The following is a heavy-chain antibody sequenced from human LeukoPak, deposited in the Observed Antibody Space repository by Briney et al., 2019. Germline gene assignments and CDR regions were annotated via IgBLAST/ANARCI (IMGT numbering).Heavy chain of an antibody. CDR1: GGTFSSYA. D-gene: IGHD1-7*01. V-gene: IGHV1-69*05. CDR3: ARDYGYNWNYGGGGWFDP. CDR2: IIPIFGTA. Sequence: SVKVSCKASGGTFSSYAISWVRQAPGQGLDWMGRIIPIFGTANYAQKFQGRVTITTDESTSTAYMELSSLRSEDTAVYYGARDYGYNWNYGGGGWFDPWGQGTLVTVSS. J-gene: IGHJ5*02.